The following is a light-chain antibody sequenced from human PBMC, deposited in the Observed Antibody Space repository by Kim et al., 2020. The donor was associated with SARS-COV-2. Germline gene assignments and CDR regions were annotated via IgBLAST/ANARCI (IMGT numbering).Light chain of an antibody. CDR3: QQYDAGPYT. J-gene: IGKJ2*01. Sequence: VSPGESATRSCRASQSIRSNLAWYRQERGQAPRLLIYAASRRATGAPTRFRGSGSGTDFTLTISSLQSEDFAIFYCQQYDAGPYTFGQGTKVDIK. CDR1: QSIRSN. V-gene: IGKV3-15*01. CDR2: AAS.